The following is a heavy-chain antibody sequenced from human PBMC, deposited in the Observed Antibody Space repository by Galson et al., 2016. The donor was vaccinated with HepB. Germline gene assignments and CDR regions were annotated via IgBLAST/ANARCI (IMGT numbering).Heavy chain of an antibody. CDR3: VTGPGHIEVLSASEEYFQH. J-gene: IGHJ1*01. CDR1: GFTFNNYG. Sequence: SLRLSCAASGFTFNNYGMTWVRQAPGKGLEVVSSISRSGDSTDYADSVKGRFTVSRDNSKNMLYLQISSLRAEDTAVYYCVTGPGHIEVLSASEEYFQHWGQGTQVTVSS. CDR2: ISRSGDST. D-gene: IGHD2-21*01. V-gene: IGHV3-23*01.